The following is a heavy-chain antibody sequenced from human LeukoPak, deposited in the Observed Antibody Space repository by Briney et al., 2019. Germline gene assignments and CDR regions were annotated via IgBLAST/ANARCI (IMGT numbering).Heavy chain of an antibody. CDR3: ASVYYDSSGYQAIDY. CDR2: IIPILGIA. J-gene: IGHJ4*02. Sequence: SVKVSCKASGGTFSSYTISWVRQAPGQGLEWMGRIIPILGIANYAQKFQGRVTITADKSTSTAYMELRSLRSDDTAVYYCASVYYDSSGYQAIDYWGQGTLVTVSS. D-gene: IGHD3-22*01. V-gene: IGHV1-69*02. CDR1: GGTFSSYT.